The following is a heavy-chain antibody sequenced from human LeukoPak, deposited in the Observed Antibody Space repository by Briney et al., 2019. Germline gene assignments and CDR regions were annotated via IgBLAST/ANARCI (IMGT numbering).Heavy chain of an antibody. CDR3: AKGMYYYDSSGYYYAS. J-gene: IGHJ4*02. D-gene: IGHD3-22*01. CDR1: GFTFSTYT. CDR2: IGSSGGGI. V-gene: IGHV3-23*01. Sequence: GGSLRLSCAASGFTFSTYTMYWVRHPPGKRLEWVSIIGSSGGGIHYADSVKGRFTISRDNSKNTLYLQMNSLRAEDTAVYYCAKGMYYYDSSGYYYASGGQGTLVTVSS.